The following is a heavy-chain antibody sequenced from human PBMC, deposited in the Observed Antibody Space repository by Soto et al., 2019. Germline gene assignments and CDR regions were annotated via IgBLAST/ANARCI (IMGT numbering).Heavy chain of an antibody. CDR3: AKDPKMVVVPAAIFYYYYMDV. V-gene: IGHV3-23*01. CDR2: ISGSGGST. Sequence: PGGSLRLSCATSGFTFSSYAMSWVRQAPGKGLEWVSAISGSGGSTYYADSVKGRFTISRDNSKNTLYLQMNSLRAEDTAVYYCAKDPKMVVVPAAIFYYYYMDVWGKGTTVTVSS. J-gene: IGHJ6*03. D-gene: IGHD2-2*01. CDR1: GFTFSSYA.